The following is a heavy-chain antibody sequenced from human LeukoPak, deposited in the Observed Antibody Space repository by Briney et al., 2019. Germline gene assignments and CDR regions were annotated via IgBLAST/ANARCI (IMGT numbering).Heavy chain of an antibody. CDR1: GFTFSISW. Sequence: GGSLRLSCVASGFTFSISWVTWVRQAPGKGLEWVANIDKHGNGKYYVDSVKGRFAISRDYATNSVFLQMNSLRAEDTFVYYCARDAGWGYYDLWGQGTPVTVSS. CDR3: ARDAGWGYYDL. V-gene: IGHV3-7*01. J-gene: IGHJ4*02. D-gene: IGHD1-26*01. CDR2: IDKHGNGK.